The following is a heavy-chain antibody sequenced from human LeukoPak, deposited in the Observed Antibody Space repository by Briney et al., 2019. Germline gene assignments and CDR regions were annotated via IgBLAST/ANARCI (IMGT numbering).Heavy chain of an antibody. D-gene: IGHD6-13*01. J-gene: IGHJ4*02. V-gene: IGHV4-59*01. CDR3: ASLPFIAAAGGYFDY. CDR1: GGSISSYY. Sequence: SETLSLTCTVSGGSISSYYWSWIRQPPGKGLEWIGYIYYSGSTNYNPSLKSRVTISVDTSKNQFSLKLSSVTAADTAVYYCASLPFIAAAGGYFDYWGQGTLVTVSS. CDR2: IYYSGST.